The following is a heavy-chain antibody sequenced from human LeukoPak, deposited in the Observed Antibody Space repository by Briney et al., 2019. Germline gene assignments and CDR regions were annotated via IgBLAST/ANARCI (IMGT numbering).Heavy chain of an antibody. CDR1: GFTVSSNY. D-gene: IGHD2-8*01. Sequence: PGGSLRLSCAASGFTVSSNYMSWVRQAPGKGLEWVSVIYSGGSTYYADSVKGRFTISRDNSKNTLYLQMNSLRAEDTAVLFCSRESCIMVGDYFYYYLDVWGIGTTVTVSS. CDR3: SRESCIMVGDYFYYYLDV. J-gene: IGHJ6*03. V-gene: IGHV3-66*02. CDR2: IYSGGST.